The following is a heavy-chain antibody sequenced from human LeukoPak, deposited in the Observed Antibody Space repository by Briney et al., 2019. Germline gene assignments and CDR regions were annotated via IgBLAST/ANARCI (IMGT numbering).Heavy chain of an antibody. Sequence: SQTPSLTCVISEDSVSSKSGTWNWIRQSPSRGLEWLGRTYYRSEWNNDYADSVKSRITINPETSKNQFSLKSKSVTPEDTAVYYCAREQSWTTGFDIWGQGTVVTVSS. CDR3: AREQSWTTGFDI. V-gene: IGHV6-1*01. J-gene: IGHJ3*02. D-gene: IGHD2-8*02. CDR2: TYYRSEWNN. CDR1: EDSVSSKSGT.